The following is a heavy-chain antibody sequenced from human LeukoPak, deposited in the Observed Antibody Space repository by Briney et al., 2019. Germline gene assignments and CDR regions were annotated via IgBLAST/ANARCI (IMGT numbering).Heavy chain of an antibody. CDR3: AGAYCGGDCYSGRAFDI. Sequence: SETLSLTCTVSGGSISSYYWSWIRQPPGKGLEWIGYIYYSGSTNYNPSLKSRVTISVDTSKNQFSLKLSSVTAADTAVYYCAGAYCGGDCYSGRAFDIWGQGTMVTVSS. CDR1: GGSISSYY. J-gene: IGHJ3*02. V-gene: IGHV4-59*01. CDR2: IYYSGST. D-gene: IGHD2-21*02.